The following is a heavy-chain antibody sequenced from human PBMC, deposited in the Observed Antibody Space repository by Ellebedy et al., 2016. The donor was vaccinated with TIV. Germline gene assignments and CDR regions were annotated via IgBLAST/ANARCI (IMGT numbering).Heavy chain of an antibody. Sequence: SGPTLVXPTQTLTLTCTFSGFSLSTSGMCVSWIRQPPGKALEWLALIDWDDDKYYSTSLKTRLTISKDTSKNQVVLTMTNMDPVDTATYYCAHTTEIVPATNWFDPWGQGTLVTVSS. V-gene: IGHV2-70*12. J-gene: IGHJ5*02. D-gene: IGHD2-2*01. CDR2: IDWDDDK. CDR3: AHTTEIVPATNWFDP. CDR1: GFSLSTSGMC.